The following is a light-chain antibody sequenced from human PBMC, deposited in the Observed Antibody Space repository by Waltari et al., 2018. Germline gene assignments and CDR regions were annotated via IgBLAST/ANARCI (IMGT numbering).Light chain of an antibody. J-gene: IGLJ3*02. CDR3: SSYTSSNTWV. Sequence: QSALTQPASVSGSPGHSITISCTGSSSDIGSYNYVSWYQQHPDKAPKLIIYDVSERPSGVSNRFSASKSGDTVSLTISGLQAEDEADYYCSSYTSSNTWVFGGGTKVTVL. CDR2: DVS. V-gene: IGLV2-14*01. CDR1: SSDIGSYNY.